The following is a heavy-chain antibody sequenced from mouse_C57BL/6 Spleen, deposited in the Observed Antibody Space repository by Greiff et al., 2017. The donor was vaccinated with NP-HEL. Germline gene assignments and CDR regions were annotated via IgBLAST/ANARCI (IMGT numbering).Heavy chain of an antibody. D-gene: IGHD3-3*01. CDR1: GFTFSSYA. J-gene: IGHJ1*03. V-gene: IGHV5-4*03. CDR2: ISDGGSYT. Sequence: EVKLVESGGGLVKPGGSLKLSCAASGFTFSSYAMSWVRQTPEKRLEWVATISDGGSYTYYPDNVKGRFTISRDNAKNNLYLQMSHLKSEDTAMYYCARKGLHWYFDVWGTGTTVTVSS. CDR3: ARKGLHWYFDV.